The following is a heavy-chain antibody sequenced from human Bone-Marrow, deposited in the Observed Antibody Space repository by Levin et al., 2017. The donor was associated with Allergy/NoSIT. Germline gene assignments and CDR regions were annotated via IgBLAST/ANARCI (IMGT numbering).Heavy chain of an antibody. D-gene: IGHD3-16*01. Sequence: SETLSLTCTVSGGSISSGSYYWSWIRQPAGKGLEWIGRIYTSGSTNYNPSLKSRVTISVDTSKNQFSLKLSSVTAADTAVYYCARGGGDPFDYWGQGTLVTVSS. V-gene: IGHV4-61*02. CDR2: IYTSGST. CDR1: GGSISSGSYY. J-gene: IGHJ4*02. CDR3: ARGGGDPFDY.